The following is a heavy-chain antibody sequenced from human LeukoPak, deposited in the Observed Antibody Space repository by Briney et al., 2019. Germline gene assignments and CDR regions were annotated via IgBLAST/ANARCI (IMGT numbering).Heavy chain of an antibody. CDR2: IKQDGSEK. CDR1: GFTFSNYW. J-gene: IGHJ6*02. V-gene: IGHV3-7*05. CDR3: ARDGYYGLGTDYYGMDV. D-gene: IGHD3-10*01. Sequence: PGGSLRLSCAASGFTFSNYWMSWVRQAPGKGLEWVANIKQDGSEKYYVGSVKGRFTISRDNARNSLHLQMNSLRAEDTAVYYCARDGYYGLGTDYYGMDVWGQGTTVTASS.